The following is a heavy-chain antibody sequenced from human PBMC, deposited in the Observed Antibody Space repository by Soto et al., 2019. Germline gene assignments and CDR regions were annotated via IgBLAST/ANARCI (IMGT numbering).Heavy chain of an antibody. V-gene: IGHV3-30*03. CDR2: ISYDGSLQ. J-gene: IGHJ4*02. Sequence: QAQLVESGGGVVQPGRSLRLSCAASGFAFSSYGMHWVRQAPGTGLEWVAVISYDGSLQHYADSVKGRFPISRDNSKNMVLLQMSRLRAEDTAVYYCVSDRGYGHASVPYSWGQGTLVSVSS. CDR3: VSDRGYGHASVPYS. D-gene: IGHD5-18*01. CDR1: GFAFSSYG.